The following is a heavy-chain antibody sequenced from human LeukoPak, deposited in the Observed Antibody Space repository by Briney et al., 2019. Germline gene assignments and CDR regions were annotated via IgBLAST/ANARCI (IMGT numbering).Heavy chain of an antibody. CDR1: GFTFSSYS. D-gene: IGHD3-10*01. J-gene: IGHJ4*02. Sequence: GGSLRLSCAASGFTFSSYSMNWVRQAPGKGLEWVSSISGSSSYIYYADSVKGRFTISRDNSKNTLYLQMNSLRADDTAVYYCANPYYGSGSYPNPFDYWGQGTLVTVSS. CDR3: ANPYYGSGSYPNPFDY. CDR2: ISGSSSYI. V-gene: IGHV3-21*01.